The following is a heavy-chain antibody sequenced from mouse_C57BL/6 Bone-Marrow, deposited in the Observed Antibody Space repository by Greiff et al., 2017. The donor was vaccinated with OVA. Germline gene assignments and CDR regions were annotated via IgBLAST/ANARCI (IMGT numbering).Heavy chain of an antibody. CDR2: INPGSGGT. Sequence: QVQLQQSGAELVRPGTSVKVSCKASGYAFTNYLIEWVKQRPGQGLEWIGVINPGSGGTTYNEKFKGKATLTADKSSSTAYMQLSSLTSEDSAVYFCARERYYPDYWGQGTTLTVSS. CDR1: GYAFTNYL. J-gene: IGHJ2*01. CDR3: ARERYYPDY. V-gene: IGHV1-54*01.